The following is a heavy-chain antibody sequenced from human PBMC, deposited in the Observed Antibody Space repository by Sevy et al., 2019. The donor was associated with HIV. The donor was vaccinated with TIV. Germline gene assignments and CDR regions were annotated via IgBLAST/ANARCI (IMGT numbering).Heavy chain of an antibody. V-gene: IGHV3-23*01. D-gene: IGHD2-21*02. CDR3: AKERKCGPGDCYSPRTRFDP. Sequence: GGFLRLSCAASGFSFSKFAMSWVRQAPGKGLEWVAGMSGGGGSIFYADFVKGRFIISRDNFRTTMHLKMNSLRVEDTAVYFCAKERKCGPGDCYSPRTRFDPWGQGTLVTVSS. CDR1: GFSFSKFA. J-gene: IGHJ5*02. CDR2: MSGGGGSI.